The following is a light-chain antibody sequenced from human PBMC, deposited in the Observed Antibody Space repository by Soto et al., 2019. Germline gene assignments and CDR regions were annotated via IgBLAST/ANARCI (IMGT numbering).Light chain of an antibody. CDR3: QQYGSSPLYT. V-gene: IGKV3-20*01. CDR1: QSVSSSY. J-gene: IGKJ2*01. Sequence: VLTQSPGTLSLSPGERATLSCRASQSVSSSYLAWYQQKPGQAPRLLIYGASSRATGIPDRFSGSGSGTDFTLTISSLEPEDFAVYYCQQYGSSPLYTFGQGTKLEIK. CDR2: GAS.